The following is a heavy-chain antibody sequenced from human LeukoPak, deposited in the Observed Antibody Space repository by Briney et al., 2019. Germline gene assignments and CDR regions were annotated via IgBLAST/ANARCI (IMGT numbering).Heavy chain of an antibody. CDR2: IYYSGST. J-gene: IGHJ4*02. D-gene: IGHD3-3*01. Sequence: SQTLSLTCTVSGGSISSGDCYWSWIRQPPGKGLEWIGYIYYSGSTYYNPSLKSRVTISVDTSKNQFSLKLSSVTAADTAVYYCARTSGYDFWSGYYRSDYWGQGTLVTVSS. CDR3: ARTSGYDFWSGYYRSDY. CDR1: GGSISSGDCY. V-gene: IGHV4-30-4*08.